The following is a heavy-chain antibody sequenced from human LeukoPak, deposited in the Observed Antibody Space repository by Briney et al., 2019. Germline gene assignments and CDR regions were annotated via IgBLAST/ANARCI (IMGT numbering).Heavy chain of an antibody. Sequence: PGRSLRLSCAASGFSFSTYGMHWVRQAPGKGLEWVAAVSYDGSYKYYTDSVKGRFTISRDNSKNTLDLQMNSLRPEDTAVFYCAKGDHGDYWYLDLWGRGTLVSVSS. J-gene: IGHJ2*01. D-gene: IGHD4-17*01. CDR3: AKGDHGDYWYLDL. CDR1: GFSFSTYG. V-gene: IGHV3-30*18. CDR2: VSYDGSYK.